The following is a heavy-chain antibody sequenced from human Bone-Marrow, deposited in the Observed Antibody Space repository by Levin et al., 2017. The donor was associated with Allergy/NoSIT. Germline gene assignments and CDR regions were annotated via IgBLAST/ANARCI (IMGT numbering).Heavy chain of an antibody. V-gene: IGHV3-23*01. CDR2: ISGIGDST. CDR3: ARGTDDFDL. Sequence: GESLKISCAASGFTFSSYAMSWVRQDPGKGLEWVSVISGIGDSTHYADSVKGRFTTFRDNSKKMMYLKMNSLRAEDTAVYYCARGTDDFDLWGQGTLVTVSS. CDR1: GFTFSSYA. J-gene: IGHJ4*02. D-gene: IGHD3/OR15-3a*01.